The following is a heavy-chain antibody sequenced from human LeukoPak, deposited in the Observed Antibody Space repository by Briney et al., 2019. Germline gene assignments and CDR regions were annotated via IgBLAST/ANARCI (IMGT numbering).Heavy chain of an antibody. V-gene: IGHV3-21*01. D-gene: IGHD3-10*01. J-gene: IGHJ4*02. CDR3: ARSPNDKVRGVIPTDY. CDR1: GFTFSSYA. CDR2: ISSSSSYI. Sequence: PGGSLRLSCAASGFTFSSYAMHWVRQAPGKGLEWVSSISSSSSYIYYADSVKGRFTISRDNAKNSLYLQMNSLRAEDTAVYYCARSPNDKVRGVIPTDYWGQGTLVTVSS.